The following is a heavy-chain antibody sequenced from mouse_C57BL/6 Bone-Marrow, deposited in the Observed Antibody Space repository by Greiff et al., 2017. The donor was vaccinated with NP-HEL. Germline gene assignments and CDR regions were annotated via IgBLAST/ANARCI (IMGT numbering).Heavy chain of an antibody. CDR1: GFSLTSYG. V-gene: IGHV2-2*01. CDR2: IWSGGST. CDR3: ARYYFDY. J-gene: IGHJ2*01. Sequence: VQLQQSGPGLVQPSQSLSITCTVSGFSLTSYGVHWVRQSPGKGLEWLGVIWSGGSTDYNAAFISRLSISKDNSKSQVFFKMNSLQADDTDIYYCARYYFDYWGQGTTLTVSS.